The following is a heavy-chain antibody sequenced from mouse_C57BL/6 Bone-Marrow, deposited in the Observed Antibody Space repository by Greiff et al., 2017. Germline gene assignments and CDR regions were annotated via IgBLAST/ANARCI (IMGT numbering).Heavy chain of an antibody. J-gene: IGHJ4*01. CDR3: AKARRGLHYAMDY. CDR2: IWRGGST. Sequence: QVQLKESGPGLVQPSQSLSITCTVSGFSLTSYGVHWVRQSPGKGLEWLGVIWRGGSTDYNAAFMSRLSITKDNSKSQVFFKMNSLQADDTAIYYCAKARRGLHYAMDYWGQGTSVTVSS. D-gene: IGHD2-2*01. CDR1: GFSLTSYG. V-gene: IGHV2-5*01.